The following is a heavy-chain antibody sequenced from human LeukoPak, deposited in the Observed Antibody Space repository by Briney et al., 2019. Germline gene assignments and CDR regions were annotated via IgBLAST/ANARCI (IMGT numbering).Heavy chain of an antibody. J-gene: IGHJ4*02. V-gene: IGHV3-30*02. D-gene: IGHD2-15*01. CDR3: ARAPLLGYCSGGSCSFDY. Sequence: GGSLRLSCAASGFTFSSYGMHWVRQAPGKGLEWVAFIRYDGSNKYYADSVKGQFTISRDNSKNTLYLQMNSLRAEDTAVYYCARAPLLGYCSGGSCSFDYWGQGTLVTVSS. CDR1: GFTFSSYG. CDR2: IRYDGSNK.